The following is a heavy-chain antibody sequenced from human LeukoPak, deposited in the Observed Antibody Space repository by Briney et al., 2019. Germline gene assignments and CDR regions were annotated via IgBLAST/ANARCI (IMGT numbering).Heavy chain of an antibody. Sequence: GGSLRLSCAASGFIFSSYWMHWVRQAPGKGLVWVSHISADGSTTNYADSVKGRFTISRDNAKNTLDLQMSSLRAEDTAVYYCASAISGYEPLDYWGQGTLVTVSS. D-gene: IGHD5-12*01. CDR3: ASAISGYEPLDY. J-gene: IGHJ4*02. CDR2: ISADGSTT. CDR1: GFIFSSYW. V-gene: IGHV3-74*01.